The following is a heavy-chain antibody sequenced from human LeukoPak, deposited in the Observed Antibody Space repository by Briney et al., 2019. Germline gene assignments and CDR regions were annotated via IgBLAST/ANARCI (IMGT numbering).Heavy chain of an antibody. D-gene: IGHD6-19*01. J-gene: IGHJ4*02. CDR3: VYSSGWGGPGDFDY. Sequence: ASVKVSCKVSGYTLTELSMHWVRQAPGKGLEWMGGFDPEDGETIYAQKFQGRVTMTEDTSTDTAYMELSSLRSEDTAVYYCVYSSGWGGPGDFDYWGQGTWSPSPQ. V-gene: IGHV1-24*01. CDR1: GYTLTELS. CDR2: FDPEDGET.